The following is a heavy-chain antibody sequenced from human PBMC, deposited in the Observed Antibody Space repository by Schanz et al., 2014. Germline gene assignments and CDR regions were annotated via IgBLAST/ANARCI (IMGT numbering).Heavy chain of an antibody. Sequence: QVQLVQSGAEVKKPGSSMKVSCKASGGTFSTYPINWLRQAPGQGLEWMGRIIPIHGIVNYAQRFQDRVRITADKSTSTAYMDLRSLRSDDTAVYYCARGYGDSPTDFWGQGTLVTVSS. CDR2: IIPIHGIV. CDR3: ARGYGDSPTDF. V-gene: IGHV1-69*02. D-gene: IGHD4-17*01. CDR1: GGTFSTYP. J-gene: IGHJ4*02.